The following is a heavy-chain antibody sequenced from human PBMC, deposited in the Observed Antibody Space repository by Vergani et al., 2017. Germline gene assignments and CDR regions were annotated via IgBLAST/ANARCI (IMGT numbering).Heavy chain of an antibody. CDR1: GGSISSYY. CDR2: IYYSGST. J-gene: IGHJ5*02. D-gene: IGHD3-10*01. Sequence: QVQLQESGPGLVKPSETLSLTCTVSGGSISSYYWSWIRQPPGKGLEWIGYIYYSGSTNYNPSLKSRVTISVDTSKNQFSLKLSSVTAADTAVYYCARFLLWFGDRGWFDPWGQGTLVTVSS. V-gene: IGHV4-59*01. CDR3: ARFLLWFGDRGWFDP.